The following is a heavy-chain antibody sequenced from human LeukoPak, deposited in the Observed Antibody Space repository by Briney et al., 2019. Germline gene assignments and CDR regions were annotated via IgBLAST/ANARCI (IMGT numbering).Heavy chain of an antibody. Sequence: SETLSLTCAVYGGSFSGYYWSWIRQPPGKGLEWIGEVSHSGSTNYNPSLKSRVTISVDTSKNQFSLKLSSVTAADTAVYYCAAQYSGYVRLDYWGQGTLVTVSS. D-gene: IGHD5-12*01. J-gene: IGHJ4*02. CDR1: GGSFSGYY. CDR3: AAQYSGYVRLDY. V-gene: IGHV4-34*01. CDR2: VSHSGST.